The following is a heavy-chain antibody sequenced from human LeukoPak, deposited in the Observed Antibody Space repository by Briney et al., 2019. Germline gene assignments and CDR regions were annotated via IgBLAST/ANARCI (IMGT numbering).Heavy chain of an antibody. CDR2: IYHSGST. CDR1: GYSISSGYY. D-gene: IGHD3-22*01. Sequence: SETLSLTCAVSGYSISSGYYWAWIRQPPGKGLEWIGSIYHSGSTDYNTSLKSRVTISIDTSKNQFSLKPSSVTAADTAVYYCARVLGFYDSSGYYPYYFDYWGQGTLVTVSS. V-gene: IGHV4-38-2*01. CDR3: ARVLGFYDSSGYYPYYFDY. J-gene: IGHJ4*02.